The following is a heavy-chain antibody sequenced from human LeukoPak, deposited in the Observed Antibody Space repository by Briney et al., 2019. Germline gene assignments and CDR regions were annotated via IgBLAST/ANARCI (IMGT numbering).Heavy chain of an antibody. CDR2: IYGSGVSI. CDR3: AKDLGWELPAEAY. Sequence: GGSLRLSCTASGFSFSNHYMNWVRQAPGKGLEWLATIYGSGVSISYADSVKGRFTISRDNSNNTLYLQMNSLRAEDTAMYYCAKDLGWELPAEAYWGQGILVTVSS. CDR1: GFSFSNHY. J-gene: IGHJ4*02. V-gene: IGHV3-23*01. D-gene: IGHD1-26*01.